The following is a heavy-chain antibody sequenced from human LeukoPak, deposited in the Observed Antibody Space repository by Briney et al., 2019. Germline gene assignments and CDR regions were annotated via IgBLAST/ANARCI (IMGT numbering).Heavy chain of an antibody. CDR1: GGTFSSYA. CDR2: IIPIFGTA. CDR3: AKVDPPIIAGARGDAFEI. V-gene: IGHV1-69*05. J-gene: IGHJ3*02. Sequence: GASVKVSCKASGGTFSSYAISWVRQAPGQGLEWMGGIIPIFGTANYAQKFQGRVTITTDESTSTAYMELSSLRSEDTAVYYCAKVDPPIIAGARGDAFEIWGQGTLVTVSS. D-gene: IGHD1-26*01.